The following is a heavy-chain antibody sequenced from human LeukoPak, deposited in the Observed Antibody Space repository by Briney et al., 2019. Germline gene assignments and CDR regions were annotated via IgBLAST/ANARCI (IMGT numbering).Heavy chain of an antibody. Sequence: ASETLSLTCTVSGGSISSSYYYWGWIRQPPGKGLEWIGSIYYSGSTYYNPSLKSRVTISVDTSKNQFSLKLRSVTAADTAVYYCVRDGVGAPPFDYWGQGVLVTVSS. J-gene: IGHJ4*02. CDR3: VRDGVGAPPFDY. CDR1: GGSISSSYYY. CDR2: IYYSGST. D-gene: IGHD1-26*01. V-gene: IGHV4-39*02.